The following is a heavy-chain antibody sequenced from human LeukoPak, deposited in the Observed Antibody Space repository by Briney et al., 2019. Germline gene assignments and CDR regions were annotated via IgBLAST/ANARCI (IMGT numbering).Heavy chain of an antibody. Sequence: GGSLRLSCAASGFTFSSYSMNWVRQAPGKGLEWVSYISSSSSTIYYADSVKGRFTISRDNAKNSLYLQMNSLRAEDTAVYYCAKAAGYYDSSGYYFGDWGQGTLVTVSS. D-gene: IGHD3-22*01. J-gene: IGHJ4*02. CDR3: AKAAGYYDSSGYYFGD. CDR1: GFTFSSYS. V-gene: IGHV3-48*04. CDR2: ISSSSSTI.